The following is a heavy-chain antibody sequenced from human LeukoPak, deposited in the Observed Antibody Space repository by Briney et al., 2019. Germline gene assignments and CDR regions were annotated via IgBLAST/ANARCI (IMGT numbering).Heavy chain of an antibody. D-gene: IGHD3-16*01. Sequence: VASVKVSCKASGYTFIDYYIHWVRQAPGQGLEWMGWINPDSGGTNYTQRFQGRVTMTRDTSISTAYMELSRLTSDDTALYYCARSYASRSSNWFDPWGLGALVTVSS. CDR2: INPDSGGT. CDR3: ARSYASRSSNWFDP. V-gene: IGHV1-2*02. CDR1: GYTFIDYY. J-gene: IGHJ5*02.